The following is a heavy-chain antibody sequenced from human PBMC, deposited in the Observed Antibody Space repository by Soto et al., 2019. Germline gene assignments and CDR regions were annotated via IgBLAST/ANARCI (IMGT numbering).Heavy chain of an antibody. CDR1: GYTFTDYY. CDR3: AKKSVEGDWFDP. CDR2: INPDSGGT. Sequence: ASVKVSCKASGYTFTDYYMHWVRQAPGQGLEWMGWINPDSGGTNYAQKFQGRVTMTRDTSISTAYMELSRLRSDDTAVYYCAKKSVEGDWFDPWGQGTLVTVSS. J-gene: IGHJ5*02. V-gene: IGHV1-2*02. D-gene: IGHD2-21*01.